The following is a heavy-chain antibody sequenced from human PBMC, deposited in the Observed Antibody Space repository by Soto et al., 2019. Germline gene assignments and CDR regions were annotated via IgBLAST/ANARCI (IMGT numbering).Heavy chain of an antibody. CDR1: GFTFSGYA. V-gene: IGHV3-23*01. J-gene: IGHJ2*01. Sequence: EVQLLDSGGGLVQPGGSLRLSCAASGFTFSGYALTWVRQAPGKGLEWVSAISGGGDATFYADCVKGRFTISRDNSKNSLYLQMNTLRAEDTAVYYCARKVSGSTGRPDLWYFDLWGRGTLVTVSS. D-gene: IGHD3-10*01. CDR2: ISGGGDAT. CDR3: ARKVSGSTGRPDLWYFDL.